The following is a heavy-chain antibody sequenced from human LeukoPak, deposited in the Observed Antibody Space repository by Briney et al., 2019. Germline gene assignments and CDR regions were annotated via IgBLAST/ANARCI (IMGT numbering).Heavy chain of an antibody. V-gene: IGHV4-59*12. Sequence: SETLSLTCTVSGGSISSYYWSWIRQPPGKEFEWIGYIYYSGSTNYDPSLKSRVTISVDTSKNQFSLKLSSVTAADTAVYYCARSIAVAGMDVWGQGTTVTASS. D-gene: IGHD6-19*01. CDR1: GGSISSYY. CDR3: ARSIAVAGMDV. J-gene: IGHJ6*02. CDR2: IYYSGST.